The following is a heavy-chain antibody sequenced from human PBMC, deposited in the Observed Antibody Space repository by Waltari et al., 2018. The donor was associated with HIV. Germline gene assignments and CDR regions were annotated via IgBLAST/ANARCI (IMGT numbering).Heavy chain of an antibody. CDR1: GFTFTSYG. V-gene: IGHV3-30*18. CDR2: ISSDGSNK. Sequence: QVQLVESGGGVVQPGRSLRLSCAASGFTFTSYGMLWVRQAPGKGLEWVAIISSDGSNKYYADSVKGRFTISRDNSKNTLYLQMNSLRAEDTAMYYCAKDMHDSSGYLFEYWGQGTLVTVSS. J-gene: IGHJ4*02. CDR3: AKDMHDSSGYLFEY. D-gene: IGHD3-22*01.